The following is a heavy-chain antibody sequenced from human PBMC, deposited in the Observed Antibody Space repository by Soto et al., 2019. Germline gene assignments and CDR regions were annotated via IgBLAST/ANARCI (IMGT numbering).Heavy chain of an antibody. CDR1: GYTFTSYY. Sequence: GASVKVSCKASGYTFTSYYMHWVRQAPGQGLEWMGIINPSGGSTSYAQKFQGRVTMTRDTSTSTVYMELSSLRSEDTAVYYRARDGAWIENYYDSSGSPGFDYWGQGTLVTVSS. J-gene: IGHJ4*02. CDR3: ARDGAWIENYYDSSGSPGFDY. D-gene: IGHD3-22*01. V-gene: IGHV1-46*01. CDR2: INPSGGST.